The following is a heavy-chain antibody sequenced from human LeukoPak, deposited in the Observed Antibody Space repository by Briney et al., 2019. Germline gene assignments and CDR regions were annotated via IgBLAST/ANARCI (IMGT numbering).Heavy chain of an antibody. CDR1: GFTFSSYS. CDR2: ISSSSSII. CDR3: AKDSDSVLVTAIFDS. D-gene: IGHD2-21*02. Sequence: QPGGSLRLSCAASGFTFSSYSMMWVRQAPGKGLEWFAYISSSSSIIWHADSVKGRFTISRDNSKNTLFLHMNSLRAEDTAVYFCAKDSDSVLVTAIFDSWGQGSLVTVSS. V-gene: IGHV3-48*01. J-gene: IGHJ4*02.